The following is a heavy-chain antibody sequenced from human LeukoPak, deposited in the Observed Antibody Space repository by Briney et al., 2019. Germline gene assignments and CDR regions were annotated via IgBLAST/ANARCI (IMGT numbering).Heavy chain of an antibody. CDR3: ARDWKDVRGVKGWFDP. Sequence: ASVKVSCKASGSTFTDYYMHWVRQAPGQGLEWMGWINPNSGGTNFAQKLQGRVTMTTDTSTSTAYMELRSLRSDDTAVYYCARDWKDVRGVKGWFDPWGQGTLVTVSS. CDR1: GSTFTDYY. D-gene: IGHD3-10*01. CDR2: INPNSGGT. V-gene: IGHV1-2*02. J-gene: IGHJ5*02.